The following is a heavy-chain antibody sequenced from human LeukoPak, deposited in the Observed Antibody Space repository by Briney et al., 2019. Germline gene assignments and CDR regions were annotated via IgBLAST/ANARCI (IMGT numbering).Heavy chain of an antibody. V-gene: IGHV3-7*01. CDR1: GFTFSSYW. CDR3: TSWGDTTAEYFQR. Sequence: GGSLRLSCAASGFTFSSYWMDWVRQVPGKGLEWVANIKQDGIEKYFVGSVKGRFAISRDNAKNSLYLQMNSLRVEDTAVYYCTSWGDTTAEYFQRWGQGTLVTVSS. J-gene: IGHJ1*01. CDR2: IKQDGIEK. D-gene: IGHD2-21*02.